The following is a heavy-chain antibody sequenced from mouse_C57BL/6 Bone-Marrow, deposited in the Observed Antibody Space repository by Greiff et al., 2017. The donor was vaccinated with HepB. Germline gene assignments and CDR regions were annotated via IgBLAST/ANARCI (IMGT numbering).Heavy chain of an antibody. V-gene: IGHV1-19*01. CDR1: GYTFTDYY. D-gene: IGHD1-1*01. CDR3: ARLRGSSHWYFDV. CDR2: INPYNGGT. J-gene: IGHJ1*03. Sequence: VQLKESGPVLVKPGASVKMSCKASGYTFTDYYMNWVKQSHGKSLEWIGVINPYNGGTSYNQKFKGKATLTVDKSSSTAYMELNSLTSEDSAVYYCARLRGSSHWYFDVWGTGTTVTVSS.